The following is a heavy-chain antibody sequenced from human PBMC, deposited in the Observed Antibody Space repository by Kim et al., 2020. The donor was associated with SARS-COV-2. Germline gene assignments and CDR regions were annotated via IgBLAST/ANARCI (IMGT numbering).Heavy chain of an antibody. J-gene: IGHJ6*02. Sequence: SVKVSCKASGGTFSSYAISWVRQAPGQGLEWMGRIIPILGIENYAQKFQGRVTITADKSTSTAYMELSSLRPEDTAVYYCATASMVATRFYYYGMVVWG. CDR2: IIPILGIE. V-gene: IGHV1-69*04. CDR1: GGTFSSYA. D-gene: IGHD5-12*01. CDR3: ATASMVATRFYYYGMVV.